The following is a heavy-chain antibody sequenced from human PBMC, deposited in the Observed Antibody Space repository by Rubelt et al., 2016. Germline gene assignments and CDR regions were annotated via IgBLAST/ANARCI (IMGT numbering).Heavy chain of an antibody. J-gene: IGHJ4*02. CDR3: AKDFPSNTAADY. CDR2: ISGSGGST. CDR1: GFTFSSYA. Sequence: LESGGGLVQPGGSLRLSCAASGFTFSSYAMSWVRQAPGKGLEWVSAISGSGGSTYYADSVKGRFTISRDNSKNKVYLQMKSLRAEDTASYYCAKDFPSNTAADYWGQVTLVTVSS. V-gene: IGHV3-23*01. D-gene: IGHD5-18*01.